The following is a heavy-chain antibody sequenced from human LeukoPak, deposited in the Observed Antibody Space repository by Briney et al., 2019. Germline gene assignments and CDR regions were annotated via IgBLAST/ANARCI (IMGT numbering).Heavy chain of an antibody. V-gene: IGHV3-49*04. CDR1: GFTFSSYD. CDR2: IRSKAYGGTT. CDR3: TRRYNYDSSGYYYVRDAFDI. J-gene: IGHJ3*02. D-gene: IGHD3-22*01. Sequence: PGGSLRLSCAASGFTFSSYDMHWVRQAPGKGLEWVGFIRSKAYGGTTEYAASVEGRFTISRDDSKSIAYLQMNSLKTEDTAVYYCTRRYNYDSSGYYYVRDAFDIWGQGTMVTVSS.